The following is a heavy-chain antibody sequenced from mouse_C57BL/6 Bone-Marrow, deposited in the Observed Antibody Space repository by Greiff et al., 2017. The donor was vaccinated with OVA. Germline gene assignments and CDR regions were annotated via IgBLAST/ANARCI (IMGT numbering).Heavy chain of an antibody. Sequence: VQLQQSGPELVKPGASVKIPCKASGYTFTDYNMDWVKQSHGKSLEWIGDINPNNGGTTYNQKFKGKATLTVDKSSSTAYMELRSLTSEDTAVYYCAREGDYDEEAWFAYWGQGTLVTVSA. CDR1: GYTFTDYN. J-gene: IGHJ3*01. CDR3: AREGDYDEEAWFAY. V-gene: IGHV1-18*01. CDR2: INPNNGGT. D-gene: IGHD2-4*01.